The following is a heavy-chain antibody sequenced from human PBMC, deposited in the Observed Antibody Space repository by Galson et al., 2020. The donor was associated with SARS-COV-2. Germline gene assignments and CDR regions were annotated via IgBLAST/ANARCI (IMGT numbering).Heavy chain of an antibody. CDR2: IYYSGSI. D-gene: IGHD5-12*01. CDR3: AMIKVATVRDYYDYGMDV. J-gene: IGHJ6*02. Sequence: SETLSLTCTVSGGSISSGGYSWSWLRQHPGTGLERIGHIYYSGSIYYNPSLKSRVTISVDTSKNQLSLTLSSVTAADAAVYYCAMIKVATVRDYYDYGMDVWGQGTTVTVSS. CDR1: GGSISSGGYS. V-gene: IGHV4-31*03.